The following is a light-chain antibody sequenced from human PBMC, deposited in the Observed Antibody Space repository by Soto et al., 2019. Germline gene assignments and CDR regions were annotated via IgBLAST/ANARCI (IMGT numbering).Light chain of an antibody. V-gene: IGLV2-14*01. CDR1: SSDVGGYNY. CDR2: DVS. J-gene: IGLJ1*01. Sequence: QSALTQPASVSGSPGQSITISCTGTSSDVGGYNYVSWYQQHPGKAHKLMIYDVSNRPSGVSNRFSGSKSGNTASLIISGLQAEDEADYYCSSYTSSPSYVFGSGTKVTVL. CDR3: SSYTSSPSYV.